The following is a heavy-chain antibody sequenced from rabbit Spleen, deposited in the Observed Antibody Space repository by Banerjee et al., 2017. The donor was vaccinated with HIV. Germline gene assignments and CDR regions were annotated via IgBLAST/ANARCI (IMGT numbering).Heavy chain of an antibody. J-gene: IGHJ4*01. Sequence: QSLEESGGDLVKPGASLTLTCTASGFSFSGSHYMCWVRQAPGKGLEWIACIYAGASGTTYYASWAKGRFTISKTSSTTVTLQMTSLTAADTATYFCARWDGSYNGIKLWGPGTLVTVS. CDR1: GFSFSGSHY. CDR3: ARWDGSYNGIKL. V-gene: IGHV1S40*01. D-gene: IGHD1-1*01. CDR2: IYAGASGTT.